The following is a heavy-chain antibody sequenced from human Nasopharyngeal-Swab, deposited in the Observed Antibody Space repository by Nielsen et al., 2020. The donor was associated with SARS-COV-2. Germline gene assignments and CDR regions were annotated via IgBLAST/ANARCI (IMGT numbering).Heavy chain of an antibody. CDR1: GFPFRTYG. CDR2: ISGSGGST. Sequence: GESLKISCVASGFPFRTYGMTWVRQAPGKGLEWVSAISGSGGSTYYADSVKGRFTISRDNSKNTLYLQMNSLRAEDTAVYYCAKWDGAGFGFWGQGTLVTVSS. D-gene: IGHD6-19*01. CDR3: AKWDGAGFGF. J-gene: IGHJ4*02. V-gene: IGHV3-23*01.